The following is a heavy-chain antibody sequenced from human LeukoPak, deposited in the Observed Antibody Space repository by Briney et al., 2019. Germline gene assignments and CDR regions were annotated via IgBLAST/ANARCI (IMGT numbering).Heavy chain of an antibody. J-gene: IGHJ4*02. CDR2: TSSTGSIT. Sequence: PGGSLRLSCAASGFTFSSYAMSWVRQAPGKGLEWVSMTSSTGSITYYADSVKGRFTISRDNAKNTLYLQMNSLRAEDTAVYYCARAHVQRNFDYWGQGTLVTVSS. CDR3: ARAHVQRNFDY. D-gene: IGHD5-24*01. V-gene: IGHV3-23*01. CDR1: GFTFSSYA.